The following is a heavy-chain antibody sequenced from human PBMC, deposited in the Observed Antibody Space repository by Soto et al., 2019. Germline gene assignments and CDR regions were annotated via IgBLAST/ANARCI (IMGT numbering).Heavy chain of an antibody. V-gene: IGHV3-23*01. CDR3: AKDLGGRYCSRTSCLYSFDY. CDR1: GFTFSSYA. D-gene: IGHD2-2*01. J-gene: IGHJ4*02. CDR2: ISGSGGST. Sequence: GGSLRLSCAASGFTFSSYAMSWVRQAPGKGLEWVSAISGSGGSTYYADSVKGRFTISRDNSKNTLYLQMNSLSAEVTAVYYCAKDLGGRYCSRTSCLYSFDYWGQGTLVTVSS.